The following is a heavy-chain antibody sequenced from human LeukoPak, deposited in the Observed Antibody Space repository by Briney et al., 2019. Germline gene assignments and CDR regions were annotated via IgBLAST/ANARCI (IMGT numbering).Heavy chain of an antibody. CDR1: GGSVSSGSYY. D-gene: IGHD5-12*01. CDR3: ARGDIVATHFDY. Sequence: ASETLSLTCTVSGGSVSSGSYYWSWIRQPPGKGLEWIGYIYYSGSTNYNPSLKSRVTISVDTSKNQFSLKLISVTAADTAVYYCARGDIVATHFDYWGQGTLVTVSS. CDR2: IYYSGST. J-gene: IGHJ4*02. V-gene: IGHV4-61*01.